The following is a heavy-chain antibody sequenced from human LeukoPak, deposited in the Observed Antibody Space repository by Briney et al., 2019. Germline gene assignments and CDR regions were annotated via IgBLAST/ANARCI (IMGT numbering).Heavy chain of an antibody. CDR2: IYYSGST. CDR3: ASLPSRYCSSTSCYPYYFDY. V-gene: IGHV4-59*01. Sequence: PSKTLSLTCTVSGGSISSYYWSWIRQPPGKGLEWIGYIYYSGSTNYNPSLKSRVTISVDTSKNQFSLKLSSVTAADTAVYYCASLPSRYCSSTSCYPYYFDYWGQGTLVTVSS. J-gene: IGHJ4*02. D-gene: IGHD2-2*01. CDR1: GGSISSYY.